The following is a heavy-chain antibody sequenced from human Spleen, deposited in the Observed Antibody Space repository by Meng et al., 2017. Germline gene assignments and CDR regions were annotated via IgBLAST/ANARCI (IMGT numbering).Heavy chain of an antibody. CDR3: ARSQLGIQRDAFYI. D-gene: IGHD7-27*01. CDR1: GFTFSRFA. Sequence: GESLKISCAASGFTFSRFAMNWVRQAPGKGLEWVAVISYDGSNKYYADSVKGRFTISRDNSKNTLYLQMNSLRAEDTAVYYCARSQLGIQRDAFYIWGLGTMVTVSS. J-gene: IGHJ3*02. CDR2: ISYDGSNK. V-gene: IGHV3-30*01.